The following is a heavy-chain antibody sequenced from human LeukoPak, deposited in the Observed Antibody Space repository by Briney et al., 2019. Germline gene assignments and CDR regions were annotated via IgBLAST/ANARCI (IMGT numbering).Heavy chain of an antibody. CDR3: ARVGIITSNWFDP. CDR2: ISYDGGNK. J-gene: IGHJ5*02. CDR1: GFTFSSYT. V-gene: IGHV3-30-3*01. D-gene: IGHD3-16*01. Sequence: PGRSLRLSCAVSGFTFSSYTMHWVRQAPGKGLEWVTVISYDGGNKFYADSVKGRFTISRDNSKNTLYLQMNSLRAEDTAVYYCARVGIITSNWFDPWGQGTLVTVSS.